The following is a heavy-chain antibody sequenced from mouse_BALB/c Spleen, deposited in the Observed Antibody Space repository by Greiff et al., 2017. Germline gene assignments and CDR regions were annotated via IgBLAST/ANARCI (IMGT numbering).Heavy chain of an antibody. D-gene: IGHD2-1*01. J-gene: IGHJ4*01. CDR3: ARSADGNMDY. Sequence: VQLQQSGAELVKPGASVKLSCTASGFNIKDTYMHWVKQRPEQGLEWIGRIDPANGNTKYDPKFQGKATITADTSSNTAYLQLSILTSEDTAVYYCARSADGNMDYWGQGTSVTVSS. CDR1: GFNIKDTY. V-gene: IGHV14-3*02. CDR2: IDPANGNT.